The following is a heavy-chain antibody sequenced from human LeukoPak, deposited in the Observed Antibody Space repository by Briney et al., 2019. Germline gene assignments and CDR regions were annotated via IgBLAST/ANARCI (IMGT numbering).Heavy chain of an antibody. V-gene: IGHV3-21*04. D-gene: IGHD5-12*01. CDR2: ISSSSSYI. J-gene: IGHJ4*02. CDR1: GFTFSSYS. Sequence: GGSLRLSCAASGFTFSSYSMNWVRQAPGKGLEWVSSISSSSSYIYYADSVKGRFTISRDNAKNSLYLQMNSLRAEDTAVYYCAAIVTVATTPFDYWGQGTLVTVSS. CDR3: AAIVTVATTPFDY.